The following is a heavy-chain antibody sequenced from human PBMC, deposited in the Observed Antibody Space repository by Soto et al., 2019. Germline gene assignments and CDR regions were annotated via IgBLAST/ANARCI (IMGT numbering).Heavy chain of an antibody. V-gene: IGHV1-18*01. D-gene: IGHD1-1*01. CDR2: INADYGNT. J-gene: IGHJ6*02. CDR1: GYTFYRHS. Sequence: QGQLVQSGAEVKKPGASVKVSCKASGYTFYRHSISWVRQAPGQGLEGMGRINADYGNTKYAQKVRGRVTMTTDTSTTTVYMERTRLRADDTDEYYSETCNQGNWYYGIDDWGQGTPVTVSS. CDR3: ETCNQGNWYYGIDD.